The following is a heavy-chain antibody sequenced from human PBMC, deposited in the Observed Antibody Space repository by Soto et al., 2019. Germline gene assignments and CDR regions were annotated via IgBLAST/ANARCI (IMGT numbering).Heavy chain of an antibody. V-gene: IGHV4-34*01. D-gene: IGHD6-6*01. J-gene: IGHJ6*02. CDR3: ARGSIAARTYGMDV. Sequence: ASETLSLTCAVYGGSFSGYYWSWIRQPPGKGLEWIGEINHSGSTNYNPSLKSRVTISVDTSKNQFSLKLSSVTAADTAVYYCARGSIAARTYGMDVSGQGTTVTVSS. CDR2: INHSGST. CDR1: GGSFSGYY.